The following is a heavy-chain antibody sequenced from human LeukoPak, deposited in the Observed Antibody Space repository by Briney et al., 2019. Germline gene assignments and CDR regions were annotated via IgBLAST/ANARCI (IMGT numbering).Heavy chain of an antibody. CDR3: ARERWSLYSNDYYYYGLDV. Sequence: QTGGSLRLSCAASGVTVSGNYMSWVRQAPGKGLEWVSLISSGGSTYYVDSVKGRFTITRDNSKNSLYLQMNSLRAEDTAVYYCARERWSLYSNDYYYYGLDVWGQGTTVTVSS. CDR1: GVTVSGNY. CDR2: ISSGGST. J-gene: IGHJ6*02. D-gene: IGHD3-3*01. V-gene: IGHV3-53*01.